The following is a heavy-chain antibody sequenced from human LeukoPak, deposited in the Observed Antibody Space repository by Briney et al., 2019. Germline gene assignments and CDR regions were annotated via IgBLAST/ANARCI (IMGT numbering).Heavy chain of an antibody. V-gene: IGHV4-4*02. Sequence: SETLSLTCAVSGGSISSSNWWSWVRQPPGKGLEWVGEIYHSGSTNYNPSLKSRVTISVDKSKNQFSLKLSSVTAADTAVYYCARGPATVLMVYAPIGYFDYWGQGTLVTVSS. CDR1: GGSISSSNW. D-gene: IGHD2-8*01. CDR2: IYHSGST. J-gene: IGHJ4*02. CDR3: ARGPATVLMVYAPIGYFDY.